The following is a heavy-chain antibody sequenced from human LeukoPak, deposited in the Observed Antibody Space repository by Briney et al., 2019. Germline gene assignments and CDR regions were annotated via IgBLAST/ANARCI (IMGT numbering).Heavy chain of an antibody. CDR2: ISGSGGST. V-gene: IGHV3-23*01. Sequence: GGSLRLSCAASGFTFSSYAMSRVRQAPGKGLEWVSAISGSGGSTYYADSVKGRFTISRDNSKNTLYLQMNSLRAEDTAVYYCAKNYYYDSSGRDAFDIWGQGTMVTVSS. J-gene: IGHJ3*02. D-gene: IGHD3-22*01. CDR1: GFTFSSYA. CDR3: AKNYYYDSSGRDAFDI.